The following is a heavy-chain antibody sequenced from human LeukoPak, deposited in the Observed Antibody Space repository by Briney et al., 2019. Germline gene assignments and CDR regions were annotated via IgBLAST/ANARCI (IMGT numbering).Heavy chain of an antibody. CDR3: ARDKGSSWPDYFDY. CDR1: GFIFSSYS. V-gene: IGHV3-21*01. D-gene: IGHD6-13*01. CDR2: ISSSSSYI. Sequence: GGSLRLSSAASGFIFSSYSMNWVRQAPGKGLEWVSSISSSSSYIYYADSVKGRFTISRDNAKNSLYLQMNSLRAEDTAVYYCARDKGSSWPDYFDYWGQGTLVTVSS. J-gene: IGHJ4*02.